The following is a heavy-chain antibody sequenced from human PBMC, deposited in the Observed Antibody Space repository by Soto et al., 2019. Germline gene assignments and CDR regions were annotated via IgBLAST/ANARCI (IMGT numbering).Heavy chain of an antibody. CDR1: GGSFSGYY. J-gene: IGHJ2*01. V-gene: IGHV4-34*01. D-gene: IGHD5-18*01. CDR2: INHSGST. Sequence: QVQLQQWGAGLLKPSETLSLTCAVYGGSFSGYYWSWIRQPPGKGLERIGEINHSGSTNYNPSLKSRVTISVDTSKNQFSLKLSSVTAADTAVYYCARVENTAMVVWYFDLWGRGTLVTVSS. CDR3: ARVENTAMVVWYFDL.